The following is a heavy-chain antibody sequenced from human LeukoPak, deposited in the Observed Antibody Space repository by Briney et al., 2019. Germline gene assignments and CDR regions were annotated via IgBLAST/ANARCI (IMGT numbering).Heavy chain of an antibody. CDR2: INYSGST. V-gene: IGHV4-30-4*01. CDR1: GGSISSGDYY. Sequence: PSATLSLTCTVSGGSISSGDYYWRWIHQPPGKGLEWIGYINYSGSTFHYNPSLKSRVTISVDTSKNQFSLRLNSVTVADSAVYYCASTNCSSARCYGANWFDPWGQGTLVTVSS. CDR3: ASTNCSSARCYGANWFDP. J-gene: IGHJ5*02. D-gene: IGHD2-2*01.